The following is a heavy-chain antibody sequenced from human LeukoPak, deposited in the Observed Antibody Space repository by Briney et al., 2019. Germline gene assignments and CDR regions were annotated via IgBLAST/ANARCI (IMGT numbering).Heavy chain of an antibody. CDR3: AKDQSLKELVPYYYYGMDV. CDR1: GFTFSSYA. CDR2: ISGSGGST. J-gene: IGHJ6*02. V-gene: IGHV3-23*01. Sequence: GGSLRLSCAASGFTFSSYAMSWVRQAPGKGLEWVSAISGSGGSTYYADSVKGRFTISRDNSKNTLYLQMNSLRAEDTAVYYCAKDQSLKELVPYYYYGMDVWGQGTTVIVSS. D-gene: IGHD6-13*01.